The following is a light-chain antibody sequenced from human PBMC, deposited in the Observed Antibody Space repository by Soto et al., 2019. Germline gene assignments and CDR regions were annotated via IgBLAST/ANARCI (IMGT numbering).Light chain of an antibody. CDR3: QQYTHWPPLT. CDR2: GAS. V-gene: IGKV3-15*01. CDR1: QSVGSN. Sequence: ETVMTQAPATLYVSPGERATLSCRASQSVGSNLAWYQQKPGQAPRLLIHGASTRATGIPARFSGSGSGTEFTLTISILQSEDSAVYYCQQYTHWPPLTFGGGTKVEIK. J-gene: IGKJ4*01.